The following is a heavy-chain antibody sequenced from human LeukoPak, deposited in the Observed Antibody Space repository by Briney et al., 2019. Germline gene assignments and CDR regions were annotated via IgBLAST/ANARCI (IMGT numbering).Heavy chain of an antibody. CDR1: GGSLSSYY. V-gene: IGHV4-4*07. D-gene: IGHD3-10*01. CDR3: ARVRADYYGSGSHYKVWFDP. J-gene: IGHJ5*02. Sequence: KSSETLSLTCTVSGGSLSSYYGSWIRHPAGKGLECIGRIYSSVSTNYNPSLKSRVTISVDTSKNQFSLKLSSVTAADTAVYYCARVRADYYGSGSHYKVWFDPWGQGTLVTVSS. CDR2: IYSSVST.